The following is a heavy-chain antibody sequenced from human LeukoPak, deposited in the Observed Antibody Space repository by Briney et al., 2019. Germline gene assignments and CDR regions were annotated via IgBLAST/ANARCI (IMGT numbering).Heavy chain of an antibody. CDR3: ARQGAVGATGFDF. CDR1: GGSVSGISYY. D-gene: IGHD1-26*01. CDR2: IYYSGSS. Sequence: NPSETLSLTCSVSGGSVSGISYYWGWIRQPPGKGLEWIGNIYYSGSSYNNPSLESRVVISVDTSRNQFSLKLTSATATDTAVYYCARQGAVGATGFDFWGQGILVTVSS. J-gene: IGHJ4*02. V-gene: IGHV4-39*01.